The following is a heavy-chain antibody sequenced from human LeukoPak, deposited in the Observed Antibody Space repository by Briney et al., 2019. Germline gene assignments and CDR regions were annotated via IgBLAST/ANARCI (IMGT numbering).Heavy chain of an antibody. CDR1: GGSISSYY. D-gene: IGHD5-24*01. CDR2: IYYSGST. V-gene: IGHV4-59*01. Sequence: SETLSLTCTVSGGSISSYYWSWIRQPPGKGLEWIGYIYYSGSTNYNPSLKSRVTISVDTSKNQFSLKLSSVTAADTAVYYCARDLKDGYNYEGWFDPWGQGTLVTVSS. CDR3: ARDLKDGYNYEGWFDP. J-gene: IGHJ5*02.